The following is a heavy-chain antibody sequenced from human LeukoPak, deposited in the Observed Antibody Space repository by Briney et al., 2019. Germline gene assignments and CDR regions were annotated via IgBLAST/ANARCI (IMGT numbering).Heavy chain of an antibody. CDR1: GFTFSGYS. V-gene: IGHV3-23*01. Sequence: GGSLRLSCAASGFTFSGYSMDWVRQAPGKGLEWVSAISGSGRYTYYAASVKGRFTLSRDISENTLYLQMNSLRAEDTAVYYCAKGRDYDFWSGSDYWGQGALVTVSS. D-gene: IGHD3-3*01. CDR3: AKGRDYDFWSGSDY. CDR2: ISGSGRYT. J-gene: IGHJ4*02.